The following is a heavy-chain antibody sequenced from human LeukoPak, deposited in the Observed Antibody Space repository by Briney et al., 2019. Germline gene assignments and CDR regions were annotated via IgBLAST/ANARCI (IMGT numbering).Heavy chain of an antibody. CDR2: ISYDGSHK. V-gene: IGHV3-30*04. J-gene: IGHJ6*04. CDR1: GFTFSSYA. CDR3: ARGSPCSGGSCRDYYYYYGMDV. D-gene: IGHD2-15*01. Sequence: GRSLRLSCAASGFTFSSYAMHWVRQAPGKGLEWVAVISYDGSHKYYADSVKGRFTISRDNSKNTLYLQMNSLRAEDTAVYYCARGSPCSGGSCRDYYYYYGMDVWGKGTTVTVPS.